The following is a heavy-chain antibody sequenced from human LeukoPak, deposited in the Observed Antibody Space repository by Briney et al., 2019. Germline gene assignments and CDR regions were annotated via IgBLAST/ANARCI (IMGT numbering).Heavy chain of an antibody. V-gene: IGHV3-23*01. CDR3: AKDRVAVTGHTGGLDY. Sequence: PGGSLRLSCAASGFTFTIYAMSWVRQAPGKGLEWVSGISGSGGSTYAESVKGRFTISRDNSKNTLYLRMNSLRAEDTAIYYCAKDRVAVTGHTGGLDYWGQGTLVTVSS. D-gene: IGHD6-19*01. CDR2: ISGSGGST. J-gene: IGHJ4*02. CDR1: GFTFTIYA.